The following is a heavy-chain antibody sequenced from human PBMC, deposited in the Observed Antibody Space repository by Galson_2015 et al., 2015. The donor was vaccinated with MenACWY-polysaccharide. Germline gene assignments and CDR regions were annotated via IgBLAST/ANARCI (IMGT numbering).Heavy chain of an antibody. CDR2: ISGCGGST. Sequence: SLRLSCAASGFTFSGYAMSWVRQAPGKGLEWVSAISGCGGSTYYADSMKGRFTISRDNSKDTLYLQMNSLRAEDTAVYYCAKKGGGYDFAPRFDYWGQGTLVIVSS. CDR3: AKKGGGYDFAPRFDY. CDR1: GFTFSGYA. D-gene: IGHD5-12*01. J-gene: IGHJ4*02. V-gene: IGHV3-23*01.